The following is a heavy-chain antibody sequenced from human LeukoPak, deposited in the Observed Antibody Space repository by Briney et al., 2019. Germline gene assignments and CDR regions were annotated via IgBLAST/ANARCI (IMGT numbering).Heavy chain of an antibody. V-gene: IGHV4-59*01. J-gene: IGHJ3*02. CDR1: GGSISSYY. CDR3: ARTTEWFDAFDI. Sequence: PSETLSLTCTVSGGSISSYYWSWIRQPPGKGLEWIGYIYYSGSTNYNPSLKSRVTISVDTSKNQFSLKLSSVTAADTAVYYRARTTEWFDAFDIWGQGTMVTVSS. D-gene: IGHD3-3*01. CDR2: IYYSGST.